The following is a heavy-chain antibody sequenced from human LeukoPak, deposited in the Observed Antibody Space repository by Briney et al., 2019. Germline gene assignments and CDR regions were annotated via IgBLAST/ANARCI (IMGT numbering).Heavy chain of an antibody. Sequence: GGSLRLSCGASGFTFSDYYMSWIRQAPGKGLEWVSYISSSGSTIYYADSVKGRFTISRDNAKNSLYLQMNSLRAEDTAVYYCARDRVQLWSFDYWGQGTLVTVSS. CDR2: ISSSGSTI. D-gene: IGHD5-18*01. J-gene: IGHJ4*02. CDR3: ARDRVQLWSFDY. V-gene: IGHV3-11*01. CDR1: GFTFSDYY.